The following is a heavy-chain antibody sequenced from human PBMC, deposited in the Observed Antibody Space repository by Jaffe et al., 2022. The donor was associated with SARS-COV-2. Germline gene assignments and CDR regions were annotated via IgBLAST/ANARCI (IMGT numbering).Heavy chain of an antibody. J-gene: IGHJ4*02. Sequence: EVHLVESGGGLVQPGGSLRLSCAASGFTFSSYGMTWVRQAPGKGLEWVSVIGPSGRSTYYADSVKGRFTISRDNSKNTLYLQVNSLRAEDTAVYYCAKETPDCGGDCYSLLDSWGQGTLVTVSS. CDR1: GFTFSSYG. CDR2: IGPSGRST. V-gene: IGHV3-23*04. CDR3: AKETPDCGGDCYSLLDS. D-gene: IGHD2-21*02.